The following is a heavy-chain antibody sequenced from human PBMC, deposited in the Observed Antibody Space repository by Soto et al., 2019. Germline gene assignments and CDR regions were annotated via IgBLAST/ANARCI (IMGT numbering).Heavy chain of an antibody. Sequence: ASVKVSCKASGYTFTSYGISWVRQAPGQGLEWMGWISAYNGNTNYAQKLQGRVTMTTDTSTSTAYMELRSLRSDDTAVYYCARDQGTGERITIFGVVLDAFDIWGQGTMVTVSS. J-gene: IGHJ3*02. CDR2: ISAYNGNT. CDR1: GYTFTSYG. CDR3: ARDQGTGERITIFGVVLDAFDI. V-gene: IGHV1-18*01. D-gene: IGHD3-3*01.